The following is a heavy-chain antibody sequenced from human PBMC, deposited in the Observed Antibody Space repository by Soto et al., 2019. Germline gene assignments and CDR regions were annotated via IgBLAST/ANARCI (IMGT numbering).Heavy chain of an antibody. CDR1: SGSISSSNW. D-gene: IGHD3-10*01. CDR3: ARDLLYYYGSGTLYYMDV. Sequence: SETLSLTCAVSSGSISSSNWWSWVRQPPGKGLEWIGEIYHSGSTNYNPSLKSRVTISVDKSKNQFSLKLSSVTAADTAVYYCARDLLYYYGSGTLYYMDVWGKGTTVTVSS. J-gene: IGHJ6*03. CDR2: IYHSGST. V-gene: IGHV4-4*02.